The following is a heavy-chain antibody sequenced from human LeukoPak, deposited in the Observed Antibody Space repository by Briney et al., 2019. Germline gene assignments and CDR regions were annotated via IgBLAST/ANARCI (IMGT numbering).Heavy chain of an antibody. CDR1: GGSFSGHY. Sequence: SETLSLTCAVYGGSFSGHYWSWIRQPPGKGLEWIGYIYYSGSTNYNPSLKSRVTISVDTSKNQFSLKLSSVTAADTAVYYCVRGPYGASISKWFDPWGQGTQVIVSP. V-gene: IGHV4-59*11. CDR2: IYYSGST. J-gene: IGHJ5*02. CDR3: VRGPYGASISKWFDP. D-gene: IGHD4/OR15-4a*01.